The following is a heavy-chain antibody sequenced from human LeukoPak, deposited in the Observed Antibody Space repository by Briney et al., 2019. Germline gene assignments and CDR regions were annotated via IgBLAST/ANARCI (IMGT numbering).Heavy chain of an antibody. CDR2: IIPIFGTA. J-gene: IGHJ6*03. D-gene: IGHD2-2*01. CDR3: ARGQYQLRHFYYYMDV. Sequence: SVKVSCKASGGTFSSYAISWVRQAPGQGLEWMGGIIPIFGTANYAQKFQGGVTITTDESTSTAYMELSSLRSEDTAVYYCARGQYQLRHFYYYMDVWGKGTTVTVSS. CDR1: GGTFSSYA. V-gene: IGHV1-69*05.